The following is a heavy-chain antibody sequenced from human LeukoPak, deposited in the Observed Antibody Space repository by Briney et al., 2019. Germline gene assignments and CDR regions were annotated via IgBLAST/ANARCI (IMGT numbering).Heavy chain of an antibody. Sequence: PGGSLRLSCAASGFTFSTYGMHWDRQAPGKWMEWVAVIWNDGSNKDYGDSVKGRFTISRDNSKNTLYLQMNSLRAEDTALYYCAKEVYSGGNSRGIDYWGQGTLVTVSS. CDR3: AKEVYSGGNSRGIDY. CDR1: GFTFSTYG. J-gene: IGHJ4*02. D-gene: IGHD4-23*01. CDR2: IWNDGSNK. V-gene: IGHV3-33*06.